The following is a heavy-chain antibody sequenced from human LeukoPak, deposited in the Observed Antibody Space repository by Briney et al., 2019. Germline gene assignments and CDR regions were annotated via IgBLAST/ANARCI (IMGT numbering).Heavy chain of an antibody. CDR2: ISYDGSNK. J-gene: IGHJ4*02. Sequence: GGSLRISCAASGFTFSSYAMHWVCQAPGKGLEWVAVISYDGSNKYYADSVKGRFTISRDNSKNTLYLQMNSLRAEDTAVYYCARATVAPLGYWGQGTLVTVSS. V-gene: IGHV3-30-3*01. CDR1: GFTFSSYA. CDR3: ARATVAPLGY. D-gene: IGHD4-11*01.